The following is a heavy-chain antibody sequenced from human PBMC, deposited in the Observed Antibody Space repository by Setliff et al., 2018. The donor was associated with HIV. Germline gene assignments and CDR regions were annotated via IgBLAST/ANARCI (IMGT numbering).Heavy chain of an antibody. J-gene: IGHJ3*02. Sequence: SETLRLSCAASGFNVNNKYMSWVRQAPGKGLEWIGYMSYSGSTYYNPSLKSRIIMSVDTSKNQFSLKLSSVTAADTALYYCARSDSYCAGDCYGVDGVDAFDIWGQGTMVTVSS. CDR1: GFNVNNKY. D-gene: IGHD2-21*02. V-gene: IGHV4-59*02. CDR3: ARSDSYCAGDCYGVDGVDAFDI. CDR2: MSYSGST.